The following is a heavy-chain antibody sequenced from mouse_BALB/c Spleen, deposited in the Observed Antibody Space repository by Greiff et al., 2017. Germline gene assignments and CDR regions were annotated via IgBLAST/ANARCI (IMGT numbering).Heavy chain of an antibody. CDR1: GYTFTSYY. CDR2: IYPGNVNT. V-gene: IGHV1S56*01. D-gene: IGHD5-1*01. CDR3: ARDLPQPY. Sequence: VQLQQSGPELVKPGASVRISCKASGYTFTSYYIHWVKQRPGQGLEWIGWIYPGNVNTKYNEKFKGKATLTADKSSSTAYMQLSSLTSEDSAVYFCARDLPQPYWGQGTLVTVSA. J-gene: IGHJ3*01.